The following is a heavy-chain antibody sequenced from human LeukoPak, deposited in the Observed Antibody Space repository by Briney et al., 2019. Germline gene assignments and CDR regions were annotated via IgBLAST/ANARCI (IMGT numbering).Heavy chain of an antibody. Sequence: ASVKVSCKASGYTFTGYYMHWVRQAPGQGLEWMGWINPNSGGTNYAQKFQGRVTMTRDTSISTAHMELSRLRSDDTAVYYCARDRGYSYGYPTFYYYYYMDVWGKGTTVTVSS. CDR2: INPNSGGT. V-gene: IGHV1-2*02. D-gene: IGHD5-18*01. CDR3: ARDRGYSYGYPTFYYYYYMDV. CDR1: GYTFTGYY. J-gene: IGHJ6*03.